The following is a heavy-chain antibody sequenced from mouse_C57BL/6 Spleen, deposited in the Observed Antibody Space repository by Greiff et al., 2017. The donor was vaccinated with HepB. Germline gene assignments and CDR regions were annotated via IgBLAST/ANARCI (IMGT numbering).Heavy chain of an antibody. CDR2: IDPSDSYT. J-gene: IGHJ4*01. CDR3: ARWMVLYAMDY. Sequence: VQLQQPGAELVKPGASVKLSCKASGYTFTSYWMQWVKQRPGQGLEWIGEIDPSDSYTNYNQKFKGKATLTVDTSSSTAYMQLSSLTSEDSAVYYCARWMVLYAMDYWGQGTSVTVSS. D-gene: IGHD2-3*01. CDR1: GYTFTSYW. V-gene: IGHV1-50*01.